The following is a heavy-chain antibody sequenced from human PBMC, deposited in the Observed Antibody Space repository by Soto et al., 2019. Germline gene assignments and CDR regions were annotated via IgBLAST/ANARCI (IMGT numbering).Heavy chain of an antibody. Sequence: HPWWSLRPSCSASVFTFSSYGIHWFRQAPGKGLEWVALISYDGTDKYYADSVKGRFTISRDNSKNTLYLQMSSLGPEDTAVYYCVKERYAQLWLEDYGMDVWGQGTTVTVSS. CDR1: VFTFSSYG. J-gene: IGHJ6*02. V-gene: IGHV3-30*18. CDR3: VKERYAQLWLEDYGMDV. D-gene: IGHD5-18*01. CDR2: ISYDGTDK.